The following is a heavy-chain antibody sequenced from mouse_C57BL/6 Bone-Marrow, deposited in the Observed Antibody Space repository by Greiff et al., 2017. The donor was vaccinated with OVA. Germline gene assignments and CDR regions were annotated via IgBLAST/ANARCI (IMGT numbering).Heavy chain of an antibody. J-gene: IGHJ2*01. CDR1: GYAFSSSW. V-gene: IGHV1-82*01. Sequence: QVQLQQPGAELVKPGASVKLSCKASGYAFSSSWMNWVKQRPGKGLEWIGRIYPGDGDTNYNGKFKGKATLTADKSSSTAYMQLSSLTSEDSAVYFCARKPNLLLRFFDYWGQGTTLTVSS. D-gene: IGHD1-1*01. CDR2: IYPGDGDT. CDR3: ARKPNLLLRFFDY.